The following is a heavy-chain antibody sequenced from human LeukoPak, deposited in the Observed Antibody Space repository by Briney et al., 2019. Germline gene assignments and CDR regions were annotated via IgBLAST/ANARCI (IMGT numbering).Heavy chain of an antibody. D-gene: IGHD4-17*01. Sequence: SETLSLTCAVYGGSYSDYFWNWIRQTPGKGLEWIGEINHGGGTNYNPSLKSRATMSVDTSKKQFSLNLTSVTAADTAVYYCARGEDGTGDYRPTYFDSWGQGTLVTVCS. V-gene: IGHV4-34*01. CDR3: ARGEDGTGDYRPTYFDS. J-gene: IGHJ4*02. CDR2: INHGGGT. CDR1: GGSYSDYF.